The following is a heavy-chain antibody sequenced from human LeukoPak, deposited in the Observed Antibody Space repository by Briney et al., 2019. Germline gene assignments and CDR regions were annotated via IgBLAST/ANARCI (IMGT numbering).Heavy chain of an antibody. Sequence: GGSLRLSCAASGFTFSSYWMHWVRQAPGKGLVGVSRINSDGSSTSYADSVKGRFTISRDNAKNTLYLQMNSLRAEDTAVYYCARDDAGYSYDPRGWFDPLGPGNPGHRLL. V-gene: IGHV3-74*01. CDR2: INSDGSST. CDR1: GFTFSSYW. J-gene: IGHJ5*02. D-gene: IGHD5-18*01. CDR3: ARDDAGYSYDPRGWFDP.